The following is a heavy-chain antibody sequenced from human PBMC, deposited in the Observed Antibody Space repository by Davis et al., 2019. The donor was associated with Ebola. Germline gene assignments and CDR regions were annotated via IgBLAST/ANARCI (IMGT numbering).Heavy chain of an antibody. J-gene: IGHJ6*02. CDR3: ATDYSYFPENV. CDR2: ISYDGTNK. CDR1: GFTFSSYG. V-gene: IGHV3-30*03. D-gene: IGHD4-11*01. Sequence: GESLKISCAASGFTFSSYGMHWVRQAPGTGLEWVAVISYDGTNKYYGNSVKGRFTISRDNSKSTLYLQMNSLKTEDTAVYYCATDYSYFPENVWGQGTTVTVSS.